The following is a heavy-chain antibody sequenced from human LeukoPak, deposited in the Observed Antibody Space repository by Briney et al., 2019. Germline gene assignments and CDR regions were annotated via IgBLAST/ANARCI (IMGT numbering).Heavy chain of an antibody. Sequence: GASVKVSCKASGYTFTGYYMHWVRQAPGQGLEWMGWINPNSGGTNYAQKFQSSVTMTRDTSISTAYMELSRLRSDDTAVYYCARSLYGSGSYFAYWGQGTLVTVSS. V-gene: IGHV1-2*02. CDR3: ARSLYGSGSYFAY. CDR2: INPNSGGT. CDR1: GYTFTGYY. D-gene: IGHD3-10*01. J-gene: IGHJ4*02.